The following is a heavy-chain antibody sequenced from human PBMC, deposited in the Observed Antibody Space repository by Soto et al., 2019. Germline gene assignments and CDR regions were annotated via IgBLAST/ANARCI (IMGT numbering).Heavy chain of an antibody. V-gene: IGHV1-46*03. CDR1: GYTFTSYY. CDR2: INPSGGST. Sequence: QVQLVQSGAEVKKPGASVKVSCKASGYTFTSYYMHWVRQAPGQGLEWMGIINPSGGSTSYAQKCTARVTMTTETSTSTVYMERSSLRSADTAVYYCSRGIAVAGTIFDYWGQGTLGTVSS. CDR3: SRGIAVAGTIFDY. J-gene: IGHJ4*02. D-gene: IGHD6-19*01.